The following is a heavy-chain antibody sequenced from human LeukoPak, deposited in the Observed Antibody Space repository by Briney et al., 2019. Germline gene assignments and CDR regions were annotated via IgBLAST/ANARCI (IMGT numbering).Heavy chain of an antibody. CDR3: ARGFWGSPFDY. D-gene: IGHD3-16*01. Sequence: ASVKVSCKASGYTFTGYYMHWVRQAPGQGLEWMGWINTNTGNPTYAQGFTGRFVFSLDTSVSTAYLQISSLKAEDTAVYYCARGFWGSPFDYWGQGTLVTVSS. CDR1: GYTFTGYY. J-gene: IGHJ4*02. CDR2: INTNTGNP. V-gene: IGHV7-4-1*02.